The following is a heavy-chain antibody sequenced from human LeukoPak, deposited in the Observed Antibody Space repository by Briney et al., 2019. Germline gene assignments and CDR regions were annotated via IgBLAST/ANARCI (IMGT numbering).Heavy chain of an antibody. CDR3: ARDIDGY. V-gene: IGHV3-48*03. J-gene: IGHJ4*02. Sequence: PGGSLRLSCAASGFTFRTYEMHWVRQAPGKGLEWVSYISRGGNSIYYADSVKGRFTISRDNAKNSLYLQMNSLRAEDTAVYYCARDIDGYWGQGTLVTVSS. D-gene: IGHD2-15*01. CDR2: ISRGGNSI. CDR1: GFTFRTYE.